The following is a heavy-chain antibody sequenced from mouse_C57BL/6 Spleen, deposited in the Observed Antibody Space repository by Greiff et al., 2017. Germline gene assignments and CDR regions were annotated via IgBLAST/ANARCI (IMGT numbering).Heavy chain of an antibody. CDR1: GYTFTDYY. CDR2: IYPGSGNT. J-gene: IGHJ2*01. V-gene: IGHV1-76*01. CDR3: ARERGDYYGSSPFDY. D-gene: IGHD1-1*01. Sequence: QVQLQQSGAELVRPVASVKLSCKASGYTFTDYYINWVKQRPGQGLEWIARIYPGSGNTYYNEKFKGKATLTAEKSSSTAYMQLSSLTSEDSAVYFCARERGDYYGSSPFDYWGQGTTLTVSS.